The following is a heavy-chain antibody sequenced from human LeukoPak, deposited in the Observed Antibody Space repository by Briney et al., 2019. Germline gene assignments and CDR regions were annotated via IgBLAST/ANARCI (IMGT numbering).Heavy chain of an antibody. D-gene: IGHD3-22*01. Sequence: GASVKVSCKVSGYTLTELSMHWVRQAPGKGLEWMGGFDPEDGETIYAQKFQGRVTMTEDTSTDTAYMELSSLRSEDTAVYYCATDRGYYDSSGYLPTLDYWGQGTLVTVSS. J-gene: IGHJ4*02. CDR1: GYTLTELS. CDR2: FDPEDGET. CDR3: ATDRGYYDSSGYLPTLDY. V-gene: IGHV1-24*01.